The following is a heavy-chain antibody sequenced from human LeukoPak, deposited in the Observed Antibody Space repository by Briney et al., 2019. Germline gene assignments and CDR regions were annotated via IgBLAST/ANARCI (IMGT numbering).Heavy chain of an antibody. CDR3: AKDGVWGAAAGNWFDP. Sequence: PGGSLRLSCAASGFTFSSYGMHWVRQAPGKGLEWVAFIRYDGSNKYYEESVKDRFTISRDNSKNTLYLQMDSLRAEDTAVYYCAKDGVWGAAAGNWFDPWGQGTLVTVSS. V-gene: IGHV3-30*02. CDR2: IRYDGSNK. CDR1: GFTFSSYG. J-gene: IGHJ5*02. D-gene: IGHD6-13*01.